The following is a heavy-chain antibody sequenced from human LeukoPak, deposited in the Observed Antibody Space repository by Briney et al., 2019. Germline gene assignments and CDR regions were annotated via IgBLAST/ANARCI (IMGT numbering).Heavy chain of an antibody. D-gene: IGHD6-19*01. CDR3: ARGVAVAGTGGSY. Sequence: AAVKVSCKASGYTFTSHGISWVRQAPGQGLEWMGWISAYNGHTKYAQKLQGRVTMTTDTSTSTAYMELRSLRSDDTAVYYCARGVAVAGTGGSYWGQGTLVTVSS. CDR2: ISAYNGHT. V-gene: IGHV1-18*01. CDR1: GYTFTSHG. J-gene: IGHJ4*02.